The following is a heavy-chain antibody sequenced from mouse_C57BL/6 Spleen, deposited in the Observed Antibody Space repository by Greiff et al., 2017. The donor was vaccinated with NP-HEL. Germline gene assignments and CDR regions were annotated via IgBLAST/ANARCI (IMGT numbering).Heavy chain of an antibody. D-gene: IGHD1-1*02. CDR2: INPNNGGT. CDR3: ANLWPGGY. Sequence: EVQLQQSGPELVKPGASVKISCKASGYTFTDYYMNWVKQSHGKSLEWIGDINPNNGGTSYNQKFKGKATLTVDKSSSTAYMELRSLTSEDSAVYYCANLWPGGYWGQGTTLTVSS. J-gene: IGHJ2*01. CDR1: GYTFTDYY. V-gene: IGHV1-26*01.